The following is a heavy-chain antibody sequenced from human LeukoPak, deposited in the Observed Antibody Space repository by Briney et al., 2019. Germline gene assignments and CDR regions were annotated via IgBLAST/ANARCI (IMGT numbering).Heavy chain of an antibody. V-gene: IGHV3-48*03. CDR3: ARDGIQLWLDC. CDR1: GFTFSSYE. Sequence: GGSLRLSCAASGFTFSSYEMNWVRQAPGKGLEWVSYISSSGSTIYYADSVKGRFTISRDNAKNSLYLQMNSLRAEDTAVYYCARDGIQLWLDCWGQGTLVTVSS. J-gene: IGHJ5*01. D-gene: IGHD5-18*01. CDR2: ISSSGSTI.